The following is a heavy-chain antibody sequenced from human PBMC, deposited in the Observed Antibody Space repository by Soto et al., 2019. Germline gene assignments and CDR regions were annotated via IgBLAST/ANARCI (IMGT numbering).Heavy chain of an antibody. CDR3: ARGSVTTYFTAFDH. V-gene: IGHV1-69*01. D-gene: IGHD4-4*01. J-gene: IGHJ4*02. CDR2: IVPVFGTA. Sequence: QVQLVQSGAEVKKPGSSVKVSCKVSGGTFISYAITWVRQAPGRGLEWMGGIVPVFGTANYTQKFQGRVTITADASTSTAYMEMSSQTSEDTVLYYCARGSVTTYFTAFDHWGQGTLVTVSS. CDR1: GGTFISYA.